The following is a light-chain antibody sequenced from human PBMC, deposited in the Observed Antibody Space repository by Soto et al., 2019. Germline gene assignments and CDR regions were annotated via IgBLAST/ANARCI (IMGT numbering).Light chain of an antibody. J-gene: IGKJ3*01. V-gene: IGKV4-1*01. CDR3: HPYYNSPFT. CDR2: WAS. Sequence: DIVMTQSPDSLAVSLGERATINCKSSQSVLYSSNNKNFLAWYQQKPGQPPTLLMYWASTRESGVPDRFSGSGSGTDFILTISSLQAEDVAVYYCHPYYNSPFTFGPGTKVDIK. CDR1: QSVLYSSNNKNF.